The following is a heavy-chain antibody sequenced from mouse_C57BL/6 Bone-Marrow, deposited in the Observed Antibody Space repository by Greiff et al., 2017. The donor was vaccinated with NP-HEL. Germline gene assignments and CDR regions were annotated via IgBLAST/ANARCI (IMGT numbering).Heavy chain of an antibody. CDR2: ISSSGSYT. V-gene: IGHV5-6*01. J-gene: IGHJ3*01. Sequence: EVKLMESGGDLVKPGGSLKLSCAASGFTFSSYGMYWVHQTPDKRLEWVATISSSGSYTYYPDSLKGRSTISRDNAKNTLYLQMSRLKSEDTAMNYCARQSLAYGGKGTLVTVSA. CDR1: GFTFSSYG. CDR3: ARQSLAY.